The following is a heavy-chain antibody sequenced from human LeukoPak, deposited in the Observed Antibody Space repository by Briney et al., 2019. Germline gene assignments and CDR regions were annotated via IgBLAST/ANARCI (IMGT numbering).Heavy chain of an antibody. CDR2: INAGNGNT. J-gene: IGHJ4*02. CDR1: GYTFTSYA. V-gene: IGHV1-3*01. Sequence: ASVKVSCKASGYTFTSYAMHWVRQAPGQRLEWMGWINAGNGNTKYSQKFQGRVTMTTDTSTSTAYMELRSLRSDDTAVYYCARGHDYSDYGWSNGQYYFDYWGQGTLVTVSS. D-gene: IGHD4-11*01. CDR3: ARGHDYSDYGWSNGQYYFDY.